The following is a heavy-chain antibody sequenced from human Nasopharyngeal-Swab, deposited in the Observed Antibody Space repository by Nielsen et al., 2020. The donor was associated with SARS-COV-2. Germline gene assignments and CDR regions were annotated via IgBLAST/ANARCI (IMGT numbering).Heavy chain of an antibody. CDR2: IIPILGIA. CDR3: ASSITMVRRVITVSGAFDI. Sequence: WVRQAPGQGLEWMGRIIPILGIANYAQKFQGRVTITADKSTSTAYMELSSLRSEDTAVYYCASSITMVRRVITVSGAFDIWGQGTMVTVSS. D-gene: IGHD3-10*01. J-gene: IGHJ3*02. V-gene: IGHV1-69*02.